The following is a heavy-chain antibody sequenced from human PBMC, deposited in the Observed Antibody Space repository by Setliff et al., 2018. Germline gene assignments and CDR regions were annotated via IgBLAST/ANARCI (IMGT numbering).Heavy chain of an antibody. J-gene: IGHJ6*03. CDR3: ATRKSSGRLYYMDV. CDR1: GGSIRSGTYY. V-gene: IGHV4-61*10. Sequence: PSETLSLTCNVSGGSIRSGTYYWSWIRQPAERGLEWIGHIYGTGSTSYNPSLKSRVTISVDTSKNLFSLRLSSVTAADTAVYYCATRKSSGRLYYMDVWGKGTTVTVSS. D-gene: IGHD1-26*01. CDR2: IYGTGST.